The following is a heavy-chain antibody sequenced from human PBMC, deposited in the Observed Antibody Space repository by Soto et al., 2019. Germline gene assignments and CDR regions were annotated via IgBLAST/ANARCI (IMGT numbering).Heavy chain of an antibody. CDR1: GFTFSNNG. V-gene: IGHV3-30*18. CDR3: AKGRYYDLYGMDV. D-gene: IGHD3-22*01. CDR2: ISYDGSSK. J-gene: IGHJ6*02. Sequence: QVQLVESGGGVVQPGRSLRLSCAASGFTFSNNGMHWVRQAPGKVLEWVAVISYDGSSKYYADSVKGRFTISRDNSKNTLFLQMNSLRAEDTAVFYCAKGRYYDLYGMDVWGQGTTVTVSS.